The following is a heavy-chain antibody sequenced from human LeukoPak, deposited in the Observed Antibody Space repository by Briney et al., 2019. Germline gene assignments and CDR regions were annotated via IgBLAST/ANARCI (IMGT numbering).Heavy chain of an antibody. Sequence: PSETLSLTCTVSGGSISSSSYYWGWIRQPPGKGLEWIGSIYYSGSTYYNPSLKSRVTISVDTSKNQFSLKLSSVTAADTAVYYCARQFGYGEGGYFDYWGQGTLVTVSS. CDR3: ARQFGYGEGGYFDY. V-gene: IGHV4-39*07. J-gene: IGHJ4*02. D-gene: IGHD4-17*01. CDR1: GGSISSSSYY. CDR2: IYYSGST.